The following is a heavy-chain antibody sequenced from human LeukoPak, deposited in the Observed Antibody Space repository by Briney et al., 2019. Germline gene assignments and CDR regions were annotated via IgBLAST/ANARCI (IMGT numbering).Heavy chain of an antibody. J-gene: IGHJ4*02. CDR3: AVLTYQLLDYYFDY. V-gene: IGHV3-48*03. D-gene: IGHD2-2*01. CDR2: ISSSGSTI. CDR1: GFTFSSYE. Sequence: HTGGPLRLSCAASGFTFSSYEMNWVRQAPGKGLEWVSYISSSGSTIYYADSVKGRFTISRDNAKNSLYLQMNSLRAEDTAVYYCAVLTYQLLDYYFDYWGQGTPVTVSS.